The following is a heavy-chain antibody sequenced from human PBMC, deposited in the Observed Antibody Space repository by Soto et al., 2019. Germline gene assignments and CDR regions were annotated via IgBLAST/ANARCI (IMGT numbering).Heavy chain of an antibody. CDR2: IWYDGSNK. Sequence: GGSLRLSCAASGFTFSSSGMHWVRQAPGKGLEWAAVIWYDGSNKYYADSVKGRFTISRDNSRNTLYLQMNSLRAEDTAVYYCARRVPYRLYIDYWGQGTLVTVSS. CDR1: GFTFSSSG. J-gene: IGHJ4*02. V-gene: IGHV3-33*01. CDR3: ARRVPYRLYIDY. D-gene: IGHD3-16*02.